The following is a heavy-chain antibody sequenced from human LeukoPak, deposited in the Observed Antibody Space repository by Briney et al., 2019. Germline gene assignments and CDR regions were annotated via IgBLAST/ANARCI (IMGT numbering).Heavy chain of an antibody. CDR3: ARASQTGTYDY. CDR1: GFTVSSNY. D-gene: IGHD1-7*01. Sequence: GSLRLSCAASGFTVSSNYMSWVRQAPGKGLEWVSVIYSGGSTYYADSVKGRFTISRDSSKNTLYLQTNSLRAEDTAVYYCARASQTGTYDYWGQGTLVTVSS. CDR2: IYSGGST. J-gene: IGHJ4*02. V-gene: IGHV3-66*02.